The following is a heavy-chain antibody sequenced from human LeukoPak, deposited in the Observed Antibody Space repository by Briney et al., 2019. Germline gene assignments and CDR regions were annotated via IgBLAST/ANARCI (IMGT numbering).Heavy chain of an antibody. D-gene: IGHD6-19*01. CDR1: GFIFDDYT. J-gene: IGHJ4*02. V-gene: IGHV3-43*01. CDR2: ISGDGGNT. CDR3: AKDTSGWPPTYYLDY. Sequence: GGSLRLSCAAAGFIFDDYTMHWVRHVPGKGLEWVSLISGDGGNTFYGDSVNGRFTISRANSKNSLYLQMNSLKTEDTALYYCAKDTSGWPPTYYLDYWGQGAMVTVSS.